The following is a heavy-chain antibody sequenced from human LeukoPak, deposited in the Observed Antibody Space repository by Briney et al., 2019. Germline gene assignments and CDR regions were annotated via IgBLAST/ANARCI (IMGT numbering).Heavy chain of an antibody. V-gene: IGHV3-9*01. CDR2: ISWNSGSI. D-gene: IGHD6-19*01. Sequence: GGSLRLSCEASGFTFNDYAMHWVRQAPGKGLEWVSGISWNSGSIGYADSVKGRLTISRDNAKNPLYLHINRLRTEDTALYYCAKDMYSSGSNGEGYLQHWGQGTLVTVSS. J-gene: IGHJ1*01. CDR3: AKDMYSSGSNGEGYLQH. CDR1: GFTFNDYA.